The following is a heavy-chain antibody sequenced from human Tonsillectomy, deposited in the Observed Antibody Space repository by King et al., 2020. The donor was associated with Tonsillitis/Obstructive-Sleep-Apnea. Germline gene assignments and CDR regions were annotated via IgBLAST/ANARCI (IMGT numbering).Heavy chain of an antibody. CDR2: IYYSGST. Sequence: LQLQESGPGLVKPSETLSLTCTVSGGSISSYYWSWIRQPPGKGLEWIGYIYYSGSTNYNPSLKSRVTISVDTSKNQFSLKLSSVTAADTAVYYCARHPPYGDYVFDYWGQGTLVTVSS. CDR1: GGSISSYY. J-gene: IGHJ4*02. D-gene: IGHD4-17*01. CDR3: ARHPPYGDYVFDY. V-gene: IGHV4-59*08.